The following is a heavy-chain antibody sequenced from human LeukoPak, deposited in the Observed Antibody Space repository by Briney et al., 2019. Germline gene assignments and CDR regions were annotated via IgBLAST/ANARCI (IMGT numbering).Heavy chain of an antibody. D-gene: IGHD3/OR15-3a*01. J-gene: IGHJ4*02. Sequence: ASVKISCKASGYTFISYDIHWVRQAPGQGLEWMGWINPNNGATSYAQKFQGRLTVTRDTSITTIYMDLSSLRSDDTAIYYCARPIWSGTGYDPGQYWGQGTLVTVSS. CDR3: ARPIWSGTGYDPGQY. CDR1: GYTFISYD. V-gene: IGHV1-2*02. CDR2: INPNNGAT.